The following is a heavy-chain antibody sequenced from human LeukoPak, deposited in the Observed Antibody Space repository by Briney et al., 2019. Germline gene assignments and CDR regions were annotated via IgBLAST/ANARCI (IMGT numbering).Heavy chain of an antibody. CDR3: ARAFAANYYDSSGYYYSKGYYYYMDV. Sequence: PGGSLRLSCAASGFTFSGSAVHWVRQASGKGLEWVGRIRSKANSYATAYAASVKGRFTISRDDSKNTAYLQMNSLKTEDTAVYYCARAFAANYYDSSGYYYSKGYYYYMDVWGKGTTVTVSS. D-gene: IGHD3-22*01. V-gene: IGHV3-73*01. J-gene: IGHJ6*03. CDR1: GFTFSGSA. CDR2: IRSKANSYAT.